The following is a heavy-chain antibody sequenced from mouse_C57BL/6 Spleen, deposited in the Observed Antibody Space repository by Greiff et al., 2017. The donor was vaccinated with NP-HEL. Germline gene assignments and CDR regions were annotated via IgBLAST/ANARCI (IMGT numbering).Heavy chain of an antibody. D-gene: IGHD2-3*01. Sequence: QVQLQQPGAELVKPGASVKMSCKASGYTFNSYWLTWVKQRPGQGLEWIGDIYPGSGSTNYNEKFKSKATLTVDTSSSTAYMQLSSLTSEDSAVYNCARRRDGYYNFDYWGKGTTLTVSS. CDR3: ARRRDGYYNFDY. CDR1: GYTFNSYW. V-gene: IGHV1-55*01. CDR2: IYPGSGST. J-gene: IGHJ2*01.